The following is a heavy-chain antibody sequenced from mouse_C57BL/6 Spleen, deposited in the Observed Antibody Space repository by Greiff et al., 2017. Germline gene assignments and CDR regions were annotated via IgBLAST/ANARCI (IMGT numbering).Heavy chain of an antibody. CDR2: ISDGGSYT. Sequence: EVKLMESGGGLVKPGGSLKLSCAASGFTFSSYAMSWVRQTPEKRLEWVATISDGGSYTYYPDNVKGRFTISRDKAKNNLYLQMSHLKSEDTAMYYCARERILDYWGQGTTLTVSS. J-gene: IGHJ2*01. CDR1: GFTFSSYA. V-gene: IGHV5-4*01. CDR3: ARERILDY.